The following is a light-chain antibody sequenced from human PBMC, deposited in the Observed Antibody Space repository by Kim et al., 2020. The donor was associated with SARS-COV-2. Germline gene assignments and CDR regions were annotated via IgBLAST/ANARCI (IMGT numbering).Light chain of an antibody. CDR3: NSRDSSGNHLNV. V-gene: IGLV3-19*01. Sequence: LGQTVWITCQGDSLRNYYASWYQHKPGQAPVLVIYAKNNRPSGIPDRFSGSSSGDTASLTISGAQAEDEADYYCNSRDSSGNHLNVFGPGTKVTVL. CDR2: AKN. CDR1: SLRNYY. J-gene: IGLJ1*01.